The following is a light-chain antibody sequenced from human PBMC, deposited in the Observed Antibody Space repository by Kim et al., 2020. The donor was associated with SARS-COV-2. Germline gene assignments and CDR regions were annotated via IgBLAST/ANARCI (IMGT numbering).Light chain of an antibody. CDR1: QSISSW. V-gene: IGKV1-5*03. Sequence: DIQMTQSPSTLSASVGDRVTITCRASQSISSWLAWYQQKPGKAPKLLIYKESSLESGVPSRFSGSGSGTEFTLTISSLQPDDFATYYCQQYNSYSPRTFGQGTKVDIK. CDR2: KES. CDR3: QQYNSYSPRT. J-gene: IGKJ1*01.